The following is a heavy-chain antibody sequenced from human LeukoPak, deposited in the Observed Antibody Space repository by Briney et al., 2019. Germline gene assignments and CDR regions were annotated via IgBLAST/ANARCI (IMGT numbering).Heavy chain of an antibody. D-gene: IGHD3-3*01. CDR3: AKDLLRFLGWPAPCPMDV. J-gene: IGHJ6*04. Sequence: GGSLRLSCAASGFTFSSYAMSWVRQAPGKGLEWVSAISGSGGSTYYADSVKGRFTISRDNSKNTLYLQMNSLRAEDTAVYYCAKDLLRFLGWPAPCPMDVWGKGTTVTVSS. V-gene: IGHV3-23*01. CDR1: GFTFSSYA. CDR2: ISGSGGST.